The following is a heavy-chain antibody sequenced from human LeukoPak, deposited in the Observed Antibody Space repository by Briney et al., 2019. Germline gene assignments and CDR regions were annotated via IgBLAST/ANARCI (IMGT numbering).Heavy chain of an antibody. CDR3: ARPDCSSTSCLNAFDI. J-gene: IGHJ3*02. D-gene: IGHD2-2*01. CDR2: INPNSGGT. Sequence: ASVKVSCKASGYTFTGYYMHWVRQAPGQGLEWMGRINPNSGGTNYAQKFQGRVTMTRDTSISTAYMDLSRLRSDDTAVYYCARPDCSSTSCLNAFDIWGQGTMATVSS. CDR1: GYTFTGYY. V-gene: IGHV1-2*06.